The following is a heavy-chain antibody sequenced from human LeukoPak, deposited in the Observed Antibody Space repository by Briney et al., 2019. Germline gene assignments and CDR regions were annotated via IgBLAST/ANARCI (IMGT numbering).Heavy chain of an antibody. CDR1: GFTFSSYA. V-gene: IGHV3-23*01. CDR2: ISGSGGST. D-gene: IGHD6-19*01. CDR3: ARDLGYSSGPNY. Sequence: GGSLRLSCAASGFTFSSYAMSWVRQAPGKGLEWVSAISGSGGSTYYADSVKGRFTISRDNAKNSLYLQMNSLRAEDTAVYYCARDLGYSSGPNYWGQGTRVTVSS. J-gene: IGHJ4*02.